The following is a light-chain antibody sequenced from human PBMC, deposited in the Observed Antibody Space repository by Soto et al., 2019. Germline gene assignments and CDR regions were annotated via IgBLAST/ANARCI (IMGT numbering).Light chain of an antibody. CDR3: QQRSDWIT. CDR2: DAS. J-gene: IGKJ5*01. Sequence: DIVLTQSPATLSLSPGERATLSCRASQSVSSYLAWYQQKPGQAPRLLIYDASNRATGIPARFSGSGSGTDFPLTISSLEPEEFAVDYCQQRSDWITFGQGTRLEIK. V-gene: IGKV3-11*01. CDR1: QSVSSY.